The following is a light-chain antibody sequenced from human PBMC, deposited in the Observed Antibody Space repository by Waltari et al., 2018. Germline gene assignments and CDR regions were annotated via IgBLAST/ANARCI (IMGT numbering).Light chain of an antibody. CDR2: KDT. Sequence: SYELTQPPSVSVSPGQTARITCPGDALPKQYACGYQQTPGQAPVVVVYKDTERHSGIPDRLSGSSPWTTVTLTISGVQAEDEADYDGQSADSSGKVFGGGTKLTVL. CDR3: QSADSSGKV. CDR1: ALPKQY. J-gene: IGLJ2*01. V-gene: IGLV3-25*03.